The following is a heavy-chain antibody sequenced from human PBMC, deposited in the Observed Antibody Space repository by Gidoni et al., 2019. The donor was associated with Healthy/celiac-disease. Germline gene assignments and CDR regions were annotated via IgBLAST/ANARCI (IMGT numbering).Heavy chain of an antibody. CDR3: ARGGKGGMATSY. Sequence: QVQLQQWGAGLLKPSETLSLTCAVYGGSFSGYYWSWIRQPPGKGLEWIGEINHSGSTNYNPSLKSRVTISVDTSKNQFSLKLSSVTAADTAVYYCARGGKGGMATSYWGQGTLVTVSS. J-gene: IGHJ4*02. V-gene: IGHV4-34*01. CDR2: INHSGST. CDR1: GGSFSGYY. D-gene: IGHD5-12*01.